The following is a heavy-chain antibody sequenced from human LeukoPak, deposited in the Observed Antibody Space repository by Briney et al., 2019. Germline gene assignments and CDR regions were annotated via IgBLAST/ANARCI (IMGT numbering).Heavy chain of an antibody. CDR1: GFTFSSYS. CDR2: ISSSSSYI. J-gene: IGHJ6*02. V-gene: IGHV3-21*01. D-gene: IGHD2-15*01. CDR3: ARDTVYCSGGSCYGAKPGDYYYGMDV. Sequence: GGSLRLSCAASGFTFSSYSMNWVRQAPGKGLEWASSISSSSSYIYYADSVKGRFTISRDNAKNSLYLQMNSLRAEDTAVYYCARDTVYCSGGSCYGAKPGDYYYGMDVWGQGTTVTVSS.